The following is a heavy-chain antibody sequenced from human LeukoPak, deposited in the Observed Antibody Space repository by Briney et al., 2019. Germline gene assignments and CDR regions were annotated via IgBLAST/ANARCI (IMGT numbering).Heavy chain of an antibody. CDR1: GFSFSIHD. V-gene: IGHV3-23*01. CDR3: AKGLGVVIDFLVFDN. J-gene: IGHJ4*02. CDR2: ISNSDNST. Sequence: GGSLRLSCAASGFSFSIHDMTWVRRAPGKGLEWVSTISNSDNSTYYADSVKGRFTFSRDNSKNTLYLQMNSLRAEDTAIYYCAKGLGVVIDFLVFDNWGQGTLVTVSS. D-gene: IGHD3-3*01.